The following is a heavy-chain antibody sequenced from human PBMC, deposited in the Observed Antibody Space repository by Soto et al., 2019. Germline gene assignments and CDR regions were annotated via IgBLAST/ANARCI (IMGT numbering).Heavy chain of an antibody. CDR2: ISYDEGKK. J-gene: IGHJ4*02. CDR3: AREGQPAAGTTPHN. CDR1: GFNFSSYA. D-gene: IGHD6-13*01. V-gene: IGHV3-30*04. Sequence: QEQLVESGGGVVQPGRSLRLSCAASGFNFSSYAMHWVRQAPGKGLEWVAVISYDEGKKYYADSVKGRFTISRDNSQNTLYVEMTSLSAEDTAVYYCAREGQPAAGTTPHNWGQGTLVTVSS.